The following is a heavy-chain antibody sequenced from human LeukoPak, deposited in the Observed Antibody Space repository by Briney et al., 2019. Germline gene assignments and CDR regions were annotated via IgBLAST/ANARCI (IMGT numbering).Heavy chain of an antibody. J-gene: IGHJ4*02. D-gene: IGHD3-10*01. CDR3: ARGIFGSGSYPDF. CDR2: IWHDGSHK. V-gene: IGHV3-33*01. Sequence: GGSLRLSCAASGFTFNTYAMHWVRQAPGQGLEWVALIWHDGSHKFYSNSVRGQFTISRDNSKNTVYLQMNNLRPEDTAVYYCARGIFGSGSYPDFWGQGTLVTVSS. CDR1: GFTFNTYA.